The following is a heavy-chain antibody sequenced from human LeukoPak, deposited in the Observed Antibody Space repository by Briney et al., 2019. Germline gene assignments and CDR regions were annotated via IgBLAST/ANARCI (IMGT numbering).Heavy chain of an antibody. J-gene: IGHJ4*02. CDR3: ARGLGYCSGGTCPNDY. CDR1: GYTLTDFG. CDR2: ISDFNGLT. Sequence: ASVKVSCKTSGYTLTDFGLSWVRQAPGQGLEWMGWISDFNGLTKYAQKLQDRVTMTTDASTSTAYMELRSLTSDDTAIYYCARGLGYCSGGTCPNDYRGQGTLVTVSS. V-gene: IGHV1-18*01. D-gene: IGHD2-15*01.